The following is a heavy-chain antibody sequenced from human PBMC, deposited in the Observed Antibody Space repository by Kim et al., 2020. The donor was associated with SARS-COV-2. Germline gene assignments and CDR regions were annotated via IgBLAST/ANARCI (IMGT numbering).Heavy chain of an antibody. D-gene: IGHD3-9*01. Sequence: SETLSLTCTVSGASISGYYWSWIRQPPGKGLEWIGYLFYTGGTNYNPSLKSRVTISVYTSKNQFPLKLNSATAADTAVYYCSKGEGRTGSDYWGPGTIVTVSS. J-gene: IGHJ4*02. CDR3: SKGEGRTGSDY. CDR2: LFYTGGT. CDR1: GASISGYY. V-gene: IGHV4-59*01.